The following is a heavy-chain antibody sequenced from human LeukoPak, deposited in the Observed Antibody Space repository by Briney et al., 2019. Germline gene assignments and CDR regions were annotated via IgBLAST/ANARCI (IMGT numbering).Heavy chain of an antibody. CDR3: ARLLPDSSSCLDY. CDR1: GYSISSGYY. D-gene: IGHD6-6*01. CDR2: IYHSGST. J-gene: IGHJ4*02. Sequence: PSETLSLTCAVSGYSISSGYYWGWIRQPPGKGLEWIGSIYHSGSTYYNPSLESRVTISVDTSKNQFSLKLSSVTAADTAVYYCARLLPDSSSCLDYWGQGTLVTVSS. V-gene: IGHV4-38-2*01.